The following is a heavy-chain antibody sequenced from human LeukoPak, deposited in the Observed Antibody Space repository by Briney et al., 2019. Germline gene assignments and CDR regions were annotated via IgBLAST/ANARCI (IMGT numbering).Heavy chain of an antibody. V-gene: IGHV4-38-2*02. CDR1: GYSISSGYY. CDR3: ARDLYSSGWGYFDY. Sequence: SETLSLTCTISGYSISSGYYWGWIRQPPGEGLEWIGSIYHSGSTYYNPSLKSRVTISLDTSENQFSLKLSSVTAADTAVYYCARDLYSSGWGYFDYWGQGTLVTVSS. J-gene: IGHJ4*02. CDR2: IYHSGST. D-gene: IGHD6-19*01.